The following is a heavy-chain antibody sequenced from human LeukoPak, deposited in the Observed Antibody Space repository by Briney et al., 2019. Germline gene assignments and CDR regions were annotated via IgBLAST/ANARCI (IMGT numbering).Heavy chain of an antibody. J-gene: IGHJ4*02. CDR2: IYYSGST. Sequence: SETLSLTCTVSGGSISSSSYYWGWIRQPPGKGLEWIGSIYYSGSTYYNPSLKSRVTISVDTSKNQFSLKLSSVTAADTAVYYCARVRRGCCTNGVCYCNYFDYWGQGTLVTVSS. CDR3: ARVRRGCCTNGVCYCNYFDY. V-gene: IGHV4-39*07. CDR1: GGSISSSSYY. D-gene: IGHD2-8*01.